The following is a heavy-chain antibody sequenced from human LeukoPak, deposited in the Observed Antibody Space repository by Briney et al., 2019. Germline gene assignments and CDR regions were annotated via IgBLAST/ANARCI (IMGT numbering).Heavy chain of an antibody. CDR3: ARGRRRLDY. D-gene: IGHD1-1*01. CDR1: GGPISPYY. Sequence: SETLSLTCTVSGGPISPYYWSWIRQPPGKGLEWIGYIYYSGSTNYNPSLKSRVTMSVDTSKNQFSLKVRSVTAADTAFYYCARGRRRLDYWGQGILVTVSS. J-gene: IGHJ4*02. V-gene: IGHV4-59*01. CDR2: IYYSGST.